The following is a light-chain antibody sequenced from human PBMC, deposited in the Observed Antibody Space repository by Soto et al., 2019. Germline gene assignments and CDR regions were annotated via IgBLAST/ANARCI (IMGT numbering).Light chain of an antibody. V-gene: IGLV3-21*02. J-gene: IGLJ2*01. CDR3: QVSDTGNDHVV. CDR2: DDS. CDR1: NIKSKS. Sequence: SYELTQPPSVSVAPGQTARITCGGNNIKSKSVHWYQQRPGQAPVLVVHDDSDRPSGIPERFSGSNSENTATLIITRVEAVDEADYYCQVSDTGNDHVVFGGGTKLTVL.